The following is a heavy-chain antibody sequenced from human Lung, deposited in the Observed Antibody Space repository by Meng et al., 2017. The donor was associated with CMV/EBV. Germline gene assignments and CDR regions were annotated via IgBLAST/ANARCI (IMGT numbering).Heavy chain of an antibody. V-gene: IGHV1-18*01. CDR2: ISCYNGDT. Sequence: VKPGAEVKSPGASGRVSCKHSGYTFTNHAISWIRQAPGQGLEWMGWISCYNGDTNYAQKFQGRVTMTTDTSTSTAYMDLRSLRSDDTAVYYCARDPSNTSGRYAYFDYWGQGTLVTVSS. D-gene: IGHD6-19*01. CDR3: ARDPSNTSGRYAYFDY. J-gene: IGHJ4*02. CDR1: GYTFTNHA.